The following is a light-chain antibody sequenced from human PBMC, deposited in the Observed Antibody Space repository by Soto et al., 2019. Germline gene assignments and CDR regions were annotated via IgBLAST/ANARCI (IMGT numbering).Light chain of an antibody. Sequence: QSALTQPRSVSGSPGQSVTISCTGTSSDVGGYNYVSWYQQHPGKAPKLMIYDVSKRPSGVPDRFSGSKSGTTASLTISGLQAEDEADYYCCSYAGSSDVVFGGGTQLTVL. CDR3: CSYAGSSDVV. CDR1: SSDVGGYNY. V-gene: IGLV2-11*01. CDR2: DVS. J-gene: IGLJ2*01.